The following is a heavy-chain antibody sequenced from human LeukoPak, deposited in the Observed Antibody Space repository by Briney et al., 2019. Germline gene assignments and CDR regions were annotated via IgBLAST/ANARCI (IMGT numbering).Heavy chain of an antibody. V-gene: IGHV3-9*01. CDR1: GFTFNDYA. D-gene: IGHD3-22*01. CDR3: AKDSYYYDSSGRFDY. CDR2: ISWNSGSI. Sequence: GGSLRLSCAASGFTFNDYAMHWVRQAPGKGLEWVSGISWNSGSIDYADSVKGRFTISRDNAKNSLYLQMNSLRAEDTALYYCAKDSYYYDSSGRFDYWGQGTLVTASS. J-gene: IGHJ4*02.